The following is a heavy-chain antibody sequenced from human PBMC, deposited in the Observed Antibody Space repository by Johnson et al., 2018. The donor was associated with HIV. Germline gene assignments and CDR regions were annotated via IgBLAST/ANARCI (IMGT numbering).Heavy chain of an antibody. D-gene: IGHD2-15*01. CDR1: GFTFSSYA. J-gene: IGHJ3*02. CDR3: ANSLILDAFNI. V-gene: IGHV3-33*08. CDR2: IRYGGSNK. Sequence: QVQLVESGGGVVQPGRSLRLSCAASGFTFSSYAMHWVRQAPGKGLEWVAFIRYGGSNKYYADSVKGRFTISRDNSKNTLYLQMNSLRAEDTAVYYCANSLILDAFNIWGQGTMVTVSS.